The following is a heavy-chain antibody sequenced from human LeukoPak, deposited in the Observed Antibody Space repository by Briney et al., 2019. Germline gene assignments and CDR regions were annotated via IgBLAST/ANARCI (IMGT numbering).Heavy chain of an antibody. CDR1: GGTFSRHT. CDR3: AATGAMHAFDI. V-gene: IGHV1-69*13. D-gene: IGHD3-16*01. CDR2: ITPMFGTS. Sequence: GASVKVSCKASGGTFSRHTISWVRQSPGQGLEWMGGITPMFGTSNYAQKFRGRVTITADESTSTAYVELSSLRSEDTAVYYCAATGAMHAFDIWGQGTMVTVSS. J-gene: IGHJ3*02.